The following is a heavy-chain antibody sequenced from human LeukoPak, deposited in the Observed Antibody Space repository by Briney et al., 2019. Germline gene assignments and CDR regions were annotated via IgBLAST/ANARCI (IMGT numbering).Heavy chain of an antibody. CDR1: GYTFTSYG. CDR2: ISAYNGNT. Sequence: ASVKVSCKASGYTFTSYGISWVRQAPGQGLEWMGWISAYNGNTNYAQKLQGRVTMTTNTTTSKAYMELRSLRSDDTAVYYCARVPDDYGDYFDYWGQGTLVTVSS. J-gene: IGHJ4*02. D-gene: IGHD4-17*01. V-gene: IGHV1-18*01. CDR3: ARVPDDYGDYFDY.